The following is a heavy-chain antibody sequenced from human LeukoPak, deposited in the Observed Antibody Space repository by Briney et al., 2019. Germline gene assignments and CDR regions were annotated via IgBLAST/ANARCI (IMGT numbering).Heavy chain of an antibody. CDR2: ISGSGGST. V-gene: IGHV3-23*01. D-gene: IGHD5-18*01. CDR3: AKARGLWLIGSSPTDY. Sequence: GGSLRLXCAASGFTFSSYAMSWVRQAPGKGLEWVSAISGSGGSTYYADSVKGRFTISRDNSKNTLYLQMNSLRAEDTAVYYCAKARGLWLIGSSPTDYWGQGTLVTVSS. J-gene: IGHJ4*02. CDR1: GFTFSSYA.